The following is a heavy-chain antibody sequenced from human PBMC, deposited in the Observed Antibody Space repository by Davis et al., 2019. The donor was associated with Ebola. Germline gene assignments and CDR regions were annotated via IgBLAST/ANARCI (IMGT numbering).Heavy chain of an antibody. D-gene: IGHD4-11*01. CDR2: IIPILGTA. V-gene: IGHV1-69*13. CDR1: GGTFSSYA. CDR3: AREMVTTETTRCFDP. J-gene: IGHJ5*02. Sequence: SVKVSCKASGGTFSSYAISWVRQAPGQGLEWMGGIIPILGTANYAQKFQGRVTITADESTSTAYMGLSSLRSEDTAVYYCAREMVTTETTRCFDPWGRGTLVTVSS.